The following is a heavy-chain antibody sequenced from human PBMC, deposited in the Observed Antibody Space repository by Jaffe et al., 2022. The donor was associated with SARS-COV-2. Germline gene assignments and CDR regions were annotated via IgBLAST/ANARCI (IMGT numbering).Heavy chain of an antibody. D-gene: IGHD3-10*01. V-gene: IGHV3-21*01. CDR2: ISNSGNYI. CDR3: ARVGSGKPNKDAFDI. J-gene: IGHJ3*02. Sequence: EVQLVESGGGLVKPGGSLRLSCAASGFIFSSFSMNWVRQAPGKGLEWVSSISNSGNYIYYAESVQGRFTISRDNPENSVYLQMNSLTAEDTGVYFCARVGSGKPNKDAFDIWGQGTMVTVSS. CDR1: GFIFSSFS.